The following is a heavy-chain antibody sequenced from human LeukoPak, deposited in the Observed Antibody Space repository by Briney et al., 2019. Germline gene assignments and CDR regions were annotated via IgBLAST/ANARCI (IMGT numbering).Heavy chain of an antibody. CDR1: GGSISGDH. Sequence: SETLSLTCTVSGGSISGDHWNWIRQPPGKGLEWIGYIYSSGNTNYNPSLKSRVTISVDMSKNQFSLKLSSVTAADTAVYYCARRNAFGIWGQGTMVTVSS. CDR3: ARRNAFGI. CDR2: IYSSGNT. V-gene: IGHV4-59*08. J-gene: IGHJ3*02.